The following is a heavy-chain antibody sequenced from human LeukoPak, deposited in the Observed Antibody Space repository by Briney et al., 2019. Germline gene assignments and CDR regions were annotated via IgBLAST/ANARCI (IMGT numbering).Heavy chain of an antibody. CDR1: GFTLSSYA. V-gene: IGHV3-23*01. Sequence: PGGSLRLSCAASGFTLSSYAMSWVRQAPGKGLEWVSAISGSGGSTYYADSVKGRFTISRDNSKNTLYLQMNSLRAEDTAVYYCARDYYDSSGYAHDYWGQGTLVTVSS. CDR3: ARDYYDSSGYAHDY. J-gene: IGHJ4*02. CDR2: ISGSGGST. D-gene: IGHD3-22*01.